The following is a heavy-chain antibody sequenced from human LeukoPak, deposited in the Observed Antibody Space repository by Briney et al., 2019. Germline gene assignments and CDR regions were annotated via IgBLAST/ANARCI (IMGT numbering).Heavy chain of an antibody. CDR3: ASFLYYDFLSGYSKGAFDI. CDR2: INHSGST. V-gene: IGHV4-34*01. D-gene: IGHD3-3*01. J-gene: IGHJ3*02. CDR1: GGSFSGYY. Sequence: SETLSLTCAVYGGSFSGYYWSWIRQPPGKGLEWIGEINHSGSTNYNPSLKSRVTISVDTSKNQFSLKLSSVTAADTAVYYCASFLYYDFLSGYSKGAFDIWGQGTMVTVSS.